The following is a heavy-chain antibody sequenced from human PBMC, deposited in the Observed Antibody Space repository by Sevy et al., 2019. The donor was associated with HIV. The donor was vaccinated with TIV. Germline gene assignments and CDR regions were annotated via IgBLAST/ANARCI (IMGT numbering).Heavy chain of an antibody. Sequence: GSLRLSCAASGFTFNNAWMSWVRQAPGKGLEWIGRIKNKPDGGTTDYAAPGKGRFTISRDDSKNPLYLQMNSLKTGDTAVYYCCTEGNVLLAEGWGHWFDPWGQGTLVTVSS. V-gene: IGHV3-15*01. CDR3: CTEGNVLLAEGWGHWFDP. CDR1: GFTFNNAW. J-gene: IGHJ5*02. CDR2: IKNKPDGGTT. D-gene: IGHD2-8*01.